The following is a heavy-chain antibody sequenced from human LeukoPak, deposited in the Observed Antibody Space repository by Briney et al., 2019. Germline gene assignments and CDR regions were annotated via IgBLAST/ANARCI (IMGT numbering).Heavy chain of an antibody. V-gene: IGHV1-18*01. D-gene: IGHD1-7*01. J-gene: IGHJ4*02. CDR2: LNVNTGNT. Sequence: GASVKVSCKASGYTFTTYGISWVRRAPGQGLEWMGWLNVNTGNTKYAQNLQGRVTLTADTSTRTAYMDLRSLRSDDTAMYYCTRGGGNYLVDYWGQGTLVTVSS. CDR1: GYTFTTYG. CDR3: TRGGGNYLVDY.